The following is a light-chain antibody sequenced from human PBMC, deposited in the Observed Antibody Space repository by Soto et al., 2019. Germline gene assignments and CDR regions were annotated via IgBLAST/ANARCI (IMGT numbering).Light chain of an antibody. CDR3: QHYDYLPSIS. J-gene: IGKJ5*01. Sequence: DIQMTQSPSSLSASVGDRVTITCQASQDISNFLNWYQQKPGKAPKLLIYDASNLETGVPSRFSGSGSGTDFTFTISSLQPEDTATFYCQHYDYLPSISFGQGTRLEIK. CDR2: DAS. CDR1: QDISNF. V-gene: IGKV1-33*01.